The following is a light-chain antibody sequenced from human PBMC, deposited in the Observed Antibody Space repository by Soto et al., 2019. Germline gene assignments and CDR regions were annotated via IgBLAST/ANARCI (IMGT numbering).Light chain of an antibody. CDR3: QQYGSSPWT. CDR1: QSVSSSY. J-gene: IGKJ1*01. V-gene: IGKV3-20*01. CDR2: GAS. Sequence: EIVLTQSPGTLSLSPGERATLSCRASQSVSSSYLAWYQQKPGQAPRPLIYGASSRAIGIPDRFSGSGSGTDFTLTTSRLEPGDFAVYYCQQYGSSPWTFGQGTKVEIK.